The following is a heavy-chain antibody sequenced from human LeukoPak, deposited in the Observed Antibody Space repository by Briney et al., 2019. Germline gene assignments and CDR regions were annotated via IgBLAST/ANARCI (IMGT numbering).Heavy chain of an antibody. CDR1: GGTFSSYA. J-gene: IGHJ4*02. CDR3: ARAWGSGSYYNY. Sequence: SVKVSCKASGGTFSSYAISWVRQAPGQGLEWMGGITPIFGTANYAQKFQGRVTITADESTSTAYMELSSLRSEDTAVYYCARAWGSGSYYNYWGQGTLVTVSS. D-gene: IGHD3-10*01. V-gene: IGHV1-69*13. CDR2: ITPIFGTA.